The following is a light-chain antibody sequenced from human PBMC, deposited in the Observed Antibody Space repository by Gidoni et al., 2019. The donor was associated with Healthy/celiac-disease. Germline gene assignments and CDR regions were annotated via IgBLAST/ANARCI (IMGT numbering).Light chain of an antibody. Sequence: EIVLTQSPATLSLSPGERATLYCRASQSVSSYLAWYQQKPGPAPRLLIYDASNRATGITARFSGSGSGTEFTLTISSLEPEDFAVYYCQQRRGTFGPGTKVDIK. CDR3: QQRRGT. V-gene: IGKV3-11*01. J-gene: IGKJ3*01. CDR2: DAS. CDR1: QSVSSY.